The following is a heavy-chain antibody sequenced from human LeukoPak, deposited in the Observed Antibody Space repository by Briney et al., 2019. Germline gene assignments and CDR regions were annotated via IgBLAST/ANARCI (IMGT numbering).Heavy chain of an antibody. Sequence: GGSLRLSCAASGFTFSDYYMSWIRQAPGKGLEWVSYISSSGSTIYYADSVKGRFTISRDNAKNSLYLQMNSLRAEDTAVYCCARDCGGDCMDSAFDIWGQGTMVTVSS. CDR1: GFTFSDYY. J-gene: IGHJ3*02. D-gene: IGHD2-21*02. CDR2: ISSSGSTI. CDR3: ARDCGGDCMDSAFDI. V-gene: IGHV3-11*01.